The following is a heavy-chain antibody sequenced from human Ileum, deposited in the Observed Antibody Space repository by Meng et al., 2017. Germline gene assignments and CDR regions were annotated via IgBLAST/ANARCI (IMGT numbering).Heavy chain of an antibody. CDR2: TYYRSEWQN. CDR1: GDSVSSNRAL. D-gene: IGHD6-13*01. Sequence: QVQLPQSGPGLGKPSQTIALTCAISGDSVSSNRALWHWVRQSPSRGLEWLGQTYYRSEWQNHYGVSVKSRITISADTSRNQFSLNLNSVTPEDTAVYYRTTWYGEYWGQGTLVTVSS. CDR3: TTWYGEY. J-gene: IGHJ4*02. V-gene: IGHV6-1*01.